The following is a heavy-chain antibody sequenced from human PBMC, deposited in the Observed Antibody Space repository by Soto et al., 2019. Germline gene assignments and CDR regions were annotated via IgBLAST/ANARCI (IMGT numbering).Heavy chain of an antibody. CDR2: ISISGEST. CDR3: ARDPSTGYADY. J-gene: IGHJ4*02. CDR1: GFIFSSYA. D-gene: IGHD3-9*01. V-gene: IGHV3-23*01. Sequence: PGGSLRLSCAASGFIFSSYAFNWVRQSPGKGLEWVSTISISGESTYYADSVKGRFTISRDNSKNTLYLQMNSLRAEDTAIYSCARDPSTGYADYWGQGTLVTVSS.